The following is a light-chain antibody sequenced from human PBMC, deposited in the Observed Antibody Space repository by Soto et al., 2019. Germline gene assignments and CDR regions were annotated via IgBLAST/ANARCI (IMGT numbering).Light chain of an antibody. J-gene: IGKJ1*01. CDR3: QQYGSAPEP. Sequence: EIALTQSPGTLYLSPGERATLSCRVSQSVSSSSLAWYQQKPGQAPRLLIYGASSRATGIPDSFSGSGSGTDFTLTISRLEPEDFAVYYCQQYGSAPEPVGQGTKVEIK. V-gene: IGKV3-20*01. CDR1: QSVSSSS. CDR2: GAS.